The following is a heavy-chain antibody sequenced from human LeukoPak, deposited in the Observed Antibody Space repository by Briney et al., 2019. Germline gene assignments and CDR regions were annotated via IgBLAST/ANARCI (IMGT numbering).Heavy chain of an antibody. Sequence: SVKVSCKASGGTFSSYAISWVRQAPGQGLEWMGGIIPIFGTANYAQKFQGRVTITADESTSTAYMELSSLRSEDTAVYYCATYYYDSSGYYGYDYWGQGTLVTVSS. CDR3: ATYYYDSSGYYGYDY. CDR2: IIPIFGTA. J-gene: IGHJ4*02. CDR1: GGTFSSYA. D-gene: IGHD3-22*01. V-gene: IGHV1-69*13.